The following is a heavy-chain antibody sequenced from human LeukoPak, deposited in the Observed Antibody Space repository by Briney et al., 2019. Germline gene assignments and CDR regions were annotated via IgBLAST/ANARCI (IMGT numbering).Heavy chain of an antibody. CDR3: ARGRNYGSGSYVFDY. J-gene: IGHJ4*02. CDR2: IRYDGSNK. Sequence: PGGSLRLSCAASGFTFSSYGMHWVRQAPGKGLEWVAFIRYDGSNKYYADSVKGRFTISRDNSKNSVYLQMNSLRAEDTAVYYCARGRNYGSGSYVFDYWGQGTLVTVSS. D-gene: IGHD3-10*01. CDR1: GFTFSSYG. V-gene: IGHV3-30*02.